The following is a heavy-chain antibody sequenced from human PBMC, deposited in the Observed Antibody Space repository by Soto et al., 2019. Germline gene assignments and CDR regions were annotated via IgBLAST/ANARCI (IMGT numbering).Heavy chain of an antibody. CDR3: ARVVEILTGYSPYYYYYGMDV. CDR2: IIPILGIA. Sequence: ASVKVSCKASGGTFSSYAISWVRQAPGQGLEWMGRIIPILGIANYAQKFQGRVTITADKSTSTAYMELSSLRSEDTAVYYCARVVEILTGYSPYYYYYGMDVWGQGTTVTVSS. CDR1: GGTFSSYA. D-gene: IGHD3-9*01. V-gene: IGHV1-69*04. J-gene: IGHJ6*02.